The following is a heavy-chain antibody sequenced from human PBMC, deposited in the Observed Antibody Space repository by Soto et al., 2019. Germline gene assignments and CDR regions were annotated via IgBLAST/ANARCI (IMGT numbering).Heavy chain of an antibody. J-gene: IGHJ4*02. CDR3: AKATSSSWYYGFFFDY. D-gene: IGHD6-13*01. CDR1: GLTSSSYA. V-gene: IGHV3-23*01. CDR2: ISGSGGST. Sequence: GGSLRLSCAASGLTSSSYAMSWVRQAPGKGLEWVSIISGSGGSTYYADSVKGRFTISRDNSKNTLYLQMNGLRADDTAVYYCAKATSSSWYYGFFFDYWGQGTLVTVSS.